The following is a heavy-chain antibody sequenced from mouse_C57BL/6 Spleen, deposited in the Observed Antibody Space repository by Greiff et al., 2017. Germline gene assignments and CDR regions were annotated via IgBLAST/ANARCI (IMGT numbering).Heavy chain of an antibody. Sequence: EVQVVESGGGLVKPGGSLKLSCAASGFTFSSYAMSWVRQTPEKRLEWVATISDGGSYTYYPDNVKGRFTISKYNAKNNLYLQMSHLKSEDTDMYYWARDLDGDWFAYWGQGTLVTVSA. CDR3: ARDLDGDWFAY. D-gene: IGHD2-13*01. V-gene: IGHV5-4*01. CDR1: GFTFSSYA. CDR2: ISDGGSYT. J-gene: IGHJ3*01.